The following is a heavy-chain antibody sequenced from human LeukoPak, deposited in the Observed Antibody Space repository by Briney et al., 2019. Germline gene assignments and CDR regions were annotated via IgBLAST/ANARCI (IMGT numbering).Heavy chain of an antibody. Sequence: GGSLRLSCAASGFIFSDSAIHWVRQASGKGLEWVGRIRNKANSYATAYTASVKGRFTISRDDSKNTAYLQMNSLRAEDTAVYYCAKDLGLRYFDGYYGMDVWGQGTTVTVSS. CDR1: GFIFSDSA. D-gene: IGHD3-9*01. V-gene: IGHV3-73*01. J-gene: IGHJ6*02. CDR2: IRNKANSYAT. CDR3: AKDLGLRYFDGYYGMDV.